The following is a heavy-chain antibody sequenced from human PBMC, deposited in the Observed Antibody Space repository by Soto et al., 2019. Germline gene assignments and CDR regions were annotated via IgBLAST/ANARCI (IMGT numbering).Heavy chain of an antibody. J-gene: IGHJ5*01. V-gene: IGHV4-39*01. CDR1: EGNITSSSDC. CDR3: ARHEIDVAVDAEAEWFGS. Sequence: VAEGNITSSSDCRSRKRQPPGKGLEWIGSIYYSGSTYYNPSLKSRVTISVDTSKNQFSLKLSSVTAADTAVYYCARHEIDVAVDAEAEWFGSWCRGT. CDR2: IYYSGST. D-gene: IGHD2-15*01.